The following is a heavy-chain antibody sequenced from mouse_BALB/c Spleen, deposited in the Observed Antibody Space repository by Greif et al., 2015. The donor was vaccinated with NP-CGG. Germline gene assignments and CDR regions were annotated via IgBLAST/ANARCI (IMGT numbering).Heavy chain of an antibody. CDR2: INPSNGGT. CDR3: TRSDYYGPHFDY. J-gene: IGHJ2*01. D-gene: IGHD1-1*01. CDR1: GYTFTSYY. Sequence: QVHAKQSGAELVKPGASVKLSCKASGYTFTSYYMYWVKQRPGQGLEWIGEINPSNGGTNFNEKFKSKATLTVDKSSSTAYMQLSSLTSEDSAVYYCTRSDYYGPHFDYWGQGTTLTVSS. V-gene: IGHV1S81*02.